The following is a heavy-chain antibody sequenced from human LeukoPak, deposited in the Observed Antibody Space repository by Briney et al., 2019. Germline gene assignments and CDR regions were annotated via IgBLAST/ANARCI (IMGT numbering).Heavy chain of an antibody. D-gene: IGHD3-10*01. Sequence: GGSLRLSCAASGFTFSSYAMSWIRQAPGKGLEWVSYISSSSSYTNYADSVKGRFTISRDNAKNSLYLQMNSLRAEDTAVYYCARGSMVRGVYVDYFDYWGQGTLVTVSS. CDR1: GFTFSSYA. J-gene: IGHJ4*02. CDR2: ISSSSSYT. CDR3: ARGSMVRGVYVDYFDY. V-gene: IGHV3-11*06.